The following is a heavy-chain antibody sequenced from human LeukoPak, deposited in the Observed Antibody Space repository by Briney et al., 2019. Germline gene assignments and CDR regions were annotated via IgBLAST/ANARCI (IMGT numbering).Heavy chain of an antibody. Sequence: PSETLSLTCTVSGGSISSSSYYWGWIRQPPGKGLEWIGSIYYSGSTYYNPSLKSRVTISVDMSKNQFSLQLGSVTAADTAFYYCARHIIYSKKPSFDHWGQGTLVTVSS. J-gene: IGHJ4*02. CDR1: GGSISSSSYY. CDR3: ARHIIYSKKPSFDH. D-gene: IGHD4-11*01. CDR2: IYYSGST. V-gene: IGHV4-39*07.